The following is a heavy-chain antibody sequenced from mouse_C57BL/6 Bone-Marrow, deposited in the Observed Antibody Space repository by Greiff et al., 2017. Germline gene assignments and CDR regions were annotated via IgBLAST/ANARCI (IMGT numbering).Heavy chain of an antibody. J-gene: IGHJ4*01. Sequence: VQLQQPGAELVKPGASVKLSCKASGYTFTSYWMHWVKQRPGRGLEWIGRIDPNSGGTKYNEKFKGKATLTVDKPSSTAYMQLRSLTSEDSAVYYSASDSTFKYYAMDYWGQGTSVTVSS. D-gene: IGHD5-1*01. CDR3: ASDSTFKYYAMDY. V-gene: IGHV1-72*01. CDR1: GYTFTSYW. CDR2: IDPNSGGT.